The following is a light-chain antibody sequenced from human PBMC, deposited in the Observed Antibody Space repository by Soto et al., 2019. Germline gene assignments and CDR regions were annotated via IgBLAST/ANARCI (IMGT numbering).Light chain of an antibody. CDR3: QQYYSTSWT. Sequence: DIVMTQSPDSLAVSLGERATINCKSSQSVLYSSDNKNYLAWYQQKPGQPPRLLIYWASTRESGVPDRFSGGGSGTDYNRTISSLQAEDVAVYHCQQYYSTSWTFGQGTKVEIK. CDR1: QSVLYSSDNKNY. V-gene: IGKV4-1*01. J-gene: IGKJ1*01. CDR2: WAS.